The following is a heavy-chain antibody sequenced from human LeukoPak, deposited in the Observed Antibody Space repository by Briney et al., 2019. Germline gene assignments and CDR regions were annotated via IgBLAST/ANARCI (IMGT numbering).Heavy chain of an antibody. CDR1: GGSISSYY. V-gene: IGHV4-4*07. D-gene: IGHD2-2*01. CDR3: ARAIPAARGYWFDP. J-gene: IGHJ5*02. CDR2: IYTSGST. Sequence: SGTLSLTCTVSGGSISSYYWSWIRQPAGKGLEWIGRIYTSGSTNYNPSLKSRVTMSVDTSKNQFSLKLSSVTAADTAVYYCARAIPAARGYWFDPWGQGTLVTVSS.